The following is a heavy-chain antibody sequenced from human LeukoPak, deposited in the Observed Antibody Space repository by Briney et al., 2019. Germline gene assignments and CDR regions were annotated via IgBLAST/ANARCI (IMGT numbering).Heavy chain of an antibody. CDR3: ARDRDYYDSSGYFGDY. J-gene: IGHJ4*02. CDR2: IIPILGIA. CDR1: GGTFSSYA. Sequence: GASVKVSCKASGGTFSSYAISWVRQAPGQGLEWMGRIIPILGIANYAQKFQGRVTITADKSTSTAYMELSSLRSEDTAVYYCARDRDYYDSSGYFGDYWGQGTLVTVSS. V-gene: IGHV1-69*04. D-gene: IGHD3-22*01.